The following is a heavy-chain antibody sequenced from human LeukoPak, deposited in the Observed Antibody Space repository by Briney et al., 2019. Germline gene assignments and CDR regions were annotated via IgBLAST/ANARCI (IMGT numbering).Heavy chain of an antibody. CDR2: INHSGST. J-gene: IGHJ4*02. CDR3: ARLPSTSRQRIAAAGTIDY. V-gene: IGHV4-34*01. Sequence: SETLSLTCAVYGGSFSGYYWSWIRQPPGKGLEWIGEINHSGSTNYNPSLKSRVTISVDTSKNQFSLKLSSVTAADTAVYYCARLPSTSRQRIAAAGTIDYWGQGTLVTVSS. CDR1: GGSFSGYY. D-gene: IGHD6-13*01.